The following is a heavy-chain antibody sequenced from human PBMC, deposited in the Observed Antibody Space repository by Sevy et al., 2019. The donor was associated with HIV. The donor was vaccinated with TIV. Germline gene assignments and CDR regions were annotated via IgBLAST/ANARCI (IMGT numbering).Heavy chain of an antibody. V-gene: IGHV3-23*01. J-gene: IGHJ5*02. CDR2: ISPSGGST. CDR1: GFIFNTYA. CDR3: AKEALWGFDP. Sequence: GGSPRLSCSASGFIFNTYAMTWVRQAPGKGLDWVSTISPSGGSTYYADSVRGRFSISRDNSKNTVYLEMNSLRAEDTAVYYCAKEALWGFDPWAQGTLVTVSS. D-gene: IGHD3-16*01.